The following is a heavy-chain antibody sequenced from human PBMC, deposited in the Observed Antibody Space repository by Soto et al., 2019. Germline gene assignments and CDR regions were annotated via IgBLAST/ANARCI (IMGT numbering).Heavy chain of an antibody. CDR1: GYTFTSYG. D-gene: IGHD6-19*01. CDR2: ISAYNGNT. CDR3: ARDPQQWLVPATFDI. V-gene: IGHV1-18*01. Sequence: ASVKVSCKASGYTFTSYGISWVRQAPGQGLEWMGWISAYNGNTNYAQKLQGRVTMTTDTSTSTAYMELRSLRSDDTAVYYCARDPQQWLVPATFDIWGQGTMVTVSS. J-gene: IGHJ3*02.